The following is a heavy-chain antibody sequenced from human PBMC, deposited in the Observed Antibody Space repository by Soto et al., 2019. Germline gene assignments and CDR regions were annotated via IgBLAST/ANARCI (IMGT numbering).Heavy chain of an antibody. CDR1: GGSVSSRSYY. D-gene: IGHD3-22*01. CDR3: ARRDSSDYWYFDL. J-gene: IGHJ2*01. Sequence: QLQLQESGPGLVKPSETLSLTCTVSGGSVSSRSYYWGWIRQPPGKGLEWIGSLYYSGSTYYNPSLKSRVTISVDTSNNQFSLKLSSVTDADTAVYYCARRDSSDYWYFDLWGRGTLVNVSS. V-gene: IGHV4-39*01. CDR2: LYYSGST.